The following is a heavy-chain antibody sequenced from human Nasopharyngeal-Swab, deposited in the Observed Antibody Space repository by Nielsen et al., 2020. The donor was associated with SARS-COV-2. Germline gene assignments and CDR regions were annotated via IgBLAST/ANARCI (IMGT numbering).Heavy chain of an antibody. D-gene: IGHD1/OR15-1a*01. J-gene: IGHJ2*01. CDR1: GGSFSGYY. CDR2: INHSGST. V-gene: IGHV4-34*01. CDR3: ARVRRGLTNWYFDL. Sequence: GSLRLSCAVYGGSFSGYYWSWIRQPPGKGLEWIGEINHSGSTNYNPSLKGRVTISVDTSKNQFSLKLSSVTAADTAVYYCARVRRGLTNWYFDLWGRGSLITVSS.